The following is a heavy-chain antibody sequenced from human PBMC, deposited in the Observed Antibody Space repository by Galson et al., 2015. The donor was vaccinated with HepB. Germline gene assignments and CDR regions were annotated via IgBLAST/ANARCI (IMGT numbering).Heavy chain of an antibody. J-gene: IGHJ6*02. CDR2: ISVSGGRI. CDR1: GFTFRNYA. V-gene: IGHV3-23*01. CDR3: AKDQVYSKGEEGYNYYGMDV. Sequence: SLRLSCAASGFTFRNYAMSWVRQAPGKGLEWVSIISVSGGRIAYADSVRGRFTISRDNSKNTLYVQMTSLRAEDTAVYYCAKDQVYSKGEEGYNYYGMDVWGQGTTVTVSS. D-gene: IGHD4-11*01.